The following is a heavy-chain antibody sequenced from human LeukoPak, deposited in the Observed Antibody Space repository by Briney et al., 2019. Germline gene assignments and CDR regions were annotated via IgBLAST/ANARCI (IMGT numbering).Heavy chain of an antibody. Sequence: SETLSLTCTVSGGSISSSSYYWGWIRQPPGKGLEWIGSIYYSGSTYYNPSLKSRVTISVDTSKNQFSLKLSSVTAADTAVYYCARLGAGEWFGELLPNDAFDIWGQGTMVTVSS. CDR1: GGSISSSSYY. J-gene: IGHJ3*02. CDR2: IYYSGST. D-gene: IGHD3-10*01. CDR3: ARLGAGEWFGELLPNDAFDI. V-gene: IGHV4-39*01.